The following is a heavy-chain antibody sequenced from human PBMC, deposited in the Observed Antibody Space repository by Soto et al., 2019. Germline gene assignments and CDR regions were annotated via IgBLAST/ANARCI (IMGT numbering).Heavy chain of an antibody. CDR2: INHSGST. Sequence: QVQLQQWGAGLLKPSETLSLTCAVYGGSFSGYYWSWIRQPPGKGLEWIGEINHSGSTNYNPSLKSRVTISVDTSKNQFSLKLSSVTAADTAVYYCARGGLYYYSSGRLLDYWGQGTLVTVSS. CDR3: ARGGLYYYSSGRLLDY. V-gene: IGHV4-34*01. D-gene: IGHD3-10*01. CDR1: GGSFSGYY. J-gene: IGHJ4*02.